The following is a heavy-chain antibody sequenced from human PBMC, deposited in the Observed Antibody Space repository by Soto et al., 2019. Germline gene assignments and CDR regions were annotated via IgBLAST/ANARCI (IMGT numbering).Heavy chain of an antibody. CDR2: INPKSDDT. CDR3: ARKHSLDYIRWGLDP. Sequence: ASVKVSCKASGYTFTGYYMHWLRRAPGQGLEWMGRINPKSDDTNYAQKFQGRVTMTRDTSIDTAYLELTGLTSDDTATYYCARKHSLDYIRWGLDPWGQGTLVTVSS. J-gene: IGHJ5*02. D-gene: IGHD4-4*01. V-gene: IGHV1-2*02. CDR1: GYTFTGYY.